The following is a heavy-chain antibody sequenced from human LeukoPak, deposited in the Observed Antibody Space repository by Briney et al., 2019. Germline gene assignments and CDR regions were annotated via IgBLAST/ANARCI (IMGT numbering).Heavy chain of an antibody. CDR1: GFTFSNYA. Sequence: HPGGSLRLSCAASGFTFSNYAMHWFRQAPGKGLEWVSLISSGGTYEYYADSVKGRFTISRDNSKNTLYLQLNSLRAEDTAVYYCARDSTYYYDSGSSGPHYFDNWGQGTLVTVSS. J-gene: IGHJ4*02. CDR3: ARDSTYYYDSGSSGPHYFDN. D-gene: IGHD3-10*01. CDR2: ISSGGTYE. V-gene: IGHV3-30-3*01.